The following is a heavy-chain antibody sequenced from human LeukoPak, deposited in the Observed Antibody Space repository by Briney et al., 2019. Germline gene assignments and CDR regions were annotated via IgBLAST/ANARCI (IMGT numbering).Heavy chain of an antibody. D-gene: IGHD3-9*01. Sequence: GGSLRLSCAASGFTFSSYAMSWVRQAPGKGLEWVAIISYDGSNKYYADSVKGRFTISRDNSKNTLYLQMNSLRAEDTAVYYCAKLYYDILTDYLDAIDIWGQGTMVTVSS. CDR3: AKLYYDILTDYLDAIDI. V-gene: IGHV3-30*18. J-gene: IGHJ3*02. CDR1: GFTFSSYA. CDR2: ISYDGSNK.